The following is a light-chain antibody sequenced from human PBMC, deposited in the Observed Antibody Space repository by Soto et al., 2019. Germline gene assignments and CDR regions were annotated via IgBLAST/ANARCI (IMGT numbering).Light chain of an antibody. Sequence: EIVLTQSPATLSLSPGERATLSCRASQSVSSYLAWYQQKPGQAPRLLIYDASNRATGIPARFSGSGSGTDFTLPISSLAPEDFAVYYCQQRSNWPPITFGQGTRLESK. V-gene: IGKV3-11*01. CDR3: QQRSNWPPIT. J-gene: IGKJ5*01. CDR1: QSVSSY. CDR2: DAS.